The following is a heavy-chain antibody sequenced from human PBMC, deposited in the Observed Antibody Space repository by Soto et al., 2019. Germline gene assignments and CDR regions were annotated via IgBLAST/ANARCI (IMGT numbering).Heavy chain of an antibody. D-gene: IGHD2-21*02. V-gene: IGHV1-69*13. CDR2: IIPIFGTA. Sequence: SVKVSCKASGGTFSSYAISWVRQAPGQGLEWMGGIIPIFGTANYAQKFQGRVTITADESTSTAYMELSSLRSEDTAVYYCARVIRVVVTATLYTWFDPWGQGTLVTVSS. J-gene: IGHJ5*02. CDR3: ARVIRVVVTATLYTWFDP. CDR1: GGTFSSYA.